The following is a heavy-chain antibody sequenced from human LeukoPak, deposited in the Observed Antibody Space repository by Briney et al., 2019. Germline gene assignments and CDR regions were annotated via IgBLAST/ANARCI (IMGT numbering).Heavy chain of an antibody. Sequence: SETLSLTCTVSGGSISSGGYYWSWIRQHPGKGLEWIGYIYYSGSTYYNPSLKSRVTISVDTSKNQFSLKLSSVTAADTAVYYCARGSDGYPQDWGQGTLVTVSS. D-gene: IGHD5-24*01. CDR2: IYYSGST. J-gene: IGHJ4*02. CDR3: ARGSDGYPQD. CDR1: GGSISSGGYY. V-gene: IGHV4-31*03.